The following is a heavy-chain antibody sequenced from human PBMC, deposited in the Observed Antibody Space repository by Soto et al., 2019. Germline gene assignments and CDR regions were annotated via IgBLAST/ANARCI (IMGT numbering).Heavy chain of an antibody. V-gene: IGHV4-30-4*01. J-gene: IGHJ4*02. Sequence: SETLSLTCTVSGGSIGSGDYYWSWIRQPPGKGLEWIGYIYYSGSTYYNPSLKSRVTISVDTSKNQFSLKLSSVTAADTAVYYWASNKYGYTFYDYWGQGTLVTVSS. CDR3: ASNKYGYTFYDY. CDR2: IYYSGST. CDR1: GGSIGSGDYY. D-gene: IGHD5-18*01.